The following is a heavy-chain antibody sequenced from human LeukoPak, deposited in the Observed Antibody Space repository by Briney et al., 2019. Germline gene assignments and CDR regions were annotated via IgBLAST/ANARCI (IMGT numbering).Heavy chain of an antibody. CDR3: ARAEYYYDSSGYLHFDY. J-gene: IGHJ4*02. CDR1: GGTFSSYA. V-gene: IGHV1-69*13. CDR2: IIPIFGTA. D-gene: IGHD3-22*01. Sequence: SVKVSCKASGGTFSSYAISWVRQAPGQGLEWMGGIIPIFGTANYAQKFQGRVTITADESTSTAYMELCSLRSEDTAVYYCARAEYYYDSSGYLHFDYWGQGTLVTVSS.